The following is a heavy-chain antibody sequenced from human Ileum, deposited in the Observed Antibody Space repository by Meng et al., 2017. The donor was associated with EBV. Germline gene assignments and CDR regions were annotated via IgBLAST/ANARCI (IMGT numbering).Heavy chain of an antibody. V-gene: IGHV4-4*02. CDR3: ARVGQWLPIDY. J-gene: IGHJ4*02. CDR1: GGSISSSNG. Sequence: VQVQESGPGPGKPSGTLSLTCAVSGGSISSSNGWSWVRQPPGKGLEWIGEIYHSGSTNYNPSLKSRVTMSVDKSKNQFSLNLSSVTAADTAVYYCARVGQWLPIDYWGQGTLVTVSS. CDR2: IYHSGST. D-gene: IGHD6-19*01.